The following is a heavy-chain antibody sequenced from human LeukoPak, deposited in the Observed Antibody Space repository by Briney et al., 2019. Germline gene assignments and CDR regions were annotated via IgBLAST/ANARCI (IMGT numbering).Heavy chain of an antibody. D-gene: IGHD3-9*01. CDR3: ARGHSYVLAASYKWTPDY. CDR2: ITSGGDYI. J-gene: IGHJ4*02. Sequence: PGGSLRLSCAASGFTFNTFNMNWFRQAPGKGLEWVSSITSGGDYIYYADSVKGRFTTSRDNAKNSLSLQLNSLRVEDTAVYYCARGHSYVLAASYKWTPDYWGQGTLVTVSS. CDR1: GFTFNTFN. V-gene: IGHV3-21*01.